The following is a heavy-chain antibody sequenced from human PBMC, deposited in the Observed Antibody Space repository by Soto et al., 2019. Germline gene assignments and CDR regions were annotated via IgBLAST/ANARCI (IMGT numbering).Heavy chain of an antibody. J-gene: IGHJ5*02. CDR3: ARGAWGLLWGGFDWLSTSDNWIDP. CDR1: GGSISSGDYY. D-gene: IGHD3-9*01. V-gene: IGHV4-31*03. Sequence: QVQLQESGPGLVKPSQTLSLTCTVSGGSISSGDYYWSWIRPHPGKGLEWIGYIYYSGSTYYNQSLRRRVTISVDTSRNLFPLKVRAVSAAHTAVYHCARGAWGLLWGGFDWLSTSDNWIDPWGQGTRVSVSS. CDR2: IYYSGST.